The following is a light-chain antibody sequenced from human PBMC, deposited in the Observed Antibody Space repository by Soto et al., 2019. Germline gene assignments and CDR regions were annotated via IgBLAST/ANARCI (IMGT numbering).Light chain of an antibody. CDR3: QQSYSTPRT. Sequence: DIQLTQSPSFLSASVGDRVTITCRASQGISSALAWYQQKPGKAPKLLIYAASSLQTGVPSRFSGSGSGTDFSLTISSLQPEDFSTYYCQQSYSTPRTFGQGTKVDIK. CDR2: AAS. J-gene: IGKJ1*01. V-gene: IGKV1-39*01. CDR1: QGISSA.